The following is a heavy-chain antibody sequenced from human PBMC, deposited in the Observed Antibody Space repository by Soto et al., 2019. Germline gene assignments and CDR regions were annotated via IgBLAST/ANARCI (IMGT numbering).Heavy chain of an antibody. D-gene: IGHD5-18*01. CDR3: ARSRRGYSYGDNDY. V-gene: IGHV1-18*01. Sequence: RASVKVSCKASGYTFTSYGISWVRQAPGQGLEWMGWISAYNGNTNYAQKLQGRVTMTTDTSTSTAYMELRSLRSDDTAVYYCARSRRGYSYGDNDYWGQGTLVTVSS. CDR1: GYTFTSYG. J-gene: IGHJ4*02. CDR2: ISAYNGNT.